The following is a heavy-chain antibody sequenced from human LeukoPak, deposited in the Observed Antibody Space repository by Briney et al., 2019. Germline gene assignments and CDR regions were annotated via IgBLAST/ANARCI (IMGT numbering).Heavy chain of an antibody. V-gene: IGHV4-34*01. D-gene: IGHD1-7*01. CDR2: INHSGST. CDR3: ARVRRDNWNWKPIDY. CDR1: GGSFSGYY. Sequence: PSETLSLTCAVYGGSFSGYYWSWICQPPGKGLEWIGEINHSGSTNYNPSLKSRVTISVDMSKNQFSLKLSSVTAADTAVYYCARVRRDNWNWKPIDYWGQGTLVTVSS. J-gene: IGHJ4*02.